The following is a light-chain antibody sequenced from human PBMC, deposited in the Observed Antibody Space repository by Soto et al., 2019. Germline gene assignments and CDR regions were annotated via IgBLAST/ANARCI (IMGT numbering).Light chain of an antibody. J-gene: IGKJ5*01. CDR2: GAS. Sequence: EIVMTQSPATLSVSPGETATLSCRASQSVSSNLAWYQQKPGQAPSLLIYGASTRATDIPPRFSGSGSGTDSTLTISSLEPEDFAVYYCQQRSNWPLITFGQGTLLEIK. V-gene: IGKV3-11*01. CDR3: QQRSNWPLIT. CDR1: QSVSSN.